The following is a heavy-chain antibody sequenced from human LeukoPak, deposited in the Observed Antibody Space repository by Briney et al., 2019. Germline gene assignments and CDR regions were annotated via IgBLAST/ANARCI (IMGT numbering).Heavy chain of an antibody. Sequence: GGSLRLSCAASGFSFSTYAMSWVRQAPGKGLEWVSGINWNGGSTGYADSVKGRFTITRDNAKNSLYLQMNSLRAEDTALYHCARGVWEELVRGDAFDIWGQGTMVTVSS. CDR2: INWNGGST. CDR3: ARGVWEELVRGDAFDI. J-gene: IGHJ3*02. CDR1: GFSFSTYA. V-gene: IGHV3-20*01. D-gene: IGHD6-6*01.